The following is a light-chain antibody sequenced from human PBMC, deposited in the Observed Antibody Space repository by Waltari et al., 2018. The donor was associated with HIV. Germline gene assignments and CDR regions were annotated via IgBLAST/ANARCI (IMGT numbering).Light chain of an antibody. V-gene: IGLV2-14*03. CDR1: STDSRFYQY. CDR2: DIN. CDR3: ASNRLDYTLI. Sequence: QSALTQPASVSGFLGQSINISCTGISTDSRFYQYVSWYQQYPSKIPRLIIFDINTRPSGVSDHLSGSRSGNSASLTFSGLQSGDEAHYYCASNRLDYTLIFGGGTKLTVL. J-gene: IGLJ2*01.